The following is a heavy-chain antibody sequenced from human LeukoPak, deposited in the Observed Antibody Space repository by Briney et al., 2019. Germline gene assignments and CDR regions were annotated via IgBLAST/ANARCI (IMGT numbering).Heavy chain of an antibody. V-gene: IGHV3-15*07. CDR3: TTAPLGGY. Sequence: GXXXLXXAAXXFXXXNAXXXXVXQAPGKGXEWVGRIKSKTDRRTTHSAAPVKGRFTISRDDSKNTLYLQMNSLKTEDTAVYYCTTAPLGGYWGQGTLVTVSS. CDR2: IKSKTDRRTT. CDR1: XFXXXNAX. J-gene: IGHJ4*02.